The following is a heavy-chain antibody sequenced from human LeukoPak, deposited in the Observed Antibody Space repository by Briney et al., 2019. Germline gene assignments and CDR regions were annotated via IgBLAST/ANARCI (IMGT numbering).Heavy chain of an antibody. V-gene: IGHV1-2*02. CDR1: GYTFTSYY. D-gene: IGHD6-6*01. J-gene: IGHJ6*03. CDR3: ARAPSIAARPHRPSYYYYYYYMDV. Sequence: ASVKVSCKASGYTFTSYYMHWVRQAPGQGLEWMGWINPNSGGTNYAQKFQGRVTMTRDTSISTAYMELSSLRSEDTAVYYCARAPSIAARPHRPSYYYYYYYMDVWGKGTTVTVSS. CDR2: INPNSGGT.